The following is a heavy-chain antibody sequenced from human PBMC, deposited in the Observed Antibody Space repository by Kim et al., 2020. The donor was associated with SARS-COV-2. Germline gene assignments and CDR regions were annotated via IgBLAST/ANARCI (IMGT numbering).Heavy chain of an antibody. V-gene: IGHV4-34*01. D-gene: IGHD6-13*01. CDR3: ARGVDPIAAVFASYYYYGMDV. CDR1: GGSFSGYY. CDR2: INHSGST. Sequence: SETLSLTCAVYGGSFSGYYWSWIRQPPGKGLEWIGEINHSGSTNYNPSLKSRVTISVDTSKNQFSLKLSSVTAADTAVYYCARGVDPIAAVFASYYYYGMDVWGQGTTVTVSS. J-gene: IGHJ6*02.